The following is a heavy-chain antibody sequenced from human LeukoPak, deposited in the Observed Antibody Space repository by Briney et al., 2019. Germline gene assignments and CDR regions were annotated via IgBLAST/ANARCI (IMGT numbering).Heavy chain of an antibody. D-gene: IGHD5-12*01. CDR1: GYTFTGNY. Sequence: ASVKVSCKASGYTFTGNYIHWVRQAHGQGLEWKGWIDPNNGGTNYAQELQGRVTMTRDTSISTAYMELSRLRSDGTAVYYCARDPYTGYNDFDHWGQGTLVTVSS. V-gene: IGHV1-2*02. CDR2: IDPNNGGT. J-gene: IGHJ4*02. CDR3: ARDPYTGYNDFDH.